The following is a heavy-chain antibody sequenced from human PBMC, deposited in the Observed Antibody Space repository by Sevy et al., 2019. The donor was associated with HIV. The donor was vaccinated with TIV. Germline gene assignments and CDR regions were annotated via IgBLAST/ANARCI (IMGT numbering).Heavy chain of an antibody. J-gene: IGHJ6*03. V-gene: IGHV1-69*06. CDR2: IIPIFGTA. Sequence: ASVKVSCKASGGTFISYPISWVRQAPGQGLEWMGGIIPIFGTANYAQKFQGRVTITADKSTSTAYMELSSLRSEDTAVYYCARESGRYYYYMDVWGKGTTVTVSS. CDR3: ARESGRYYYYMDV. D-gene: IGHD3-3*01. CDR1: GGTFISYP.